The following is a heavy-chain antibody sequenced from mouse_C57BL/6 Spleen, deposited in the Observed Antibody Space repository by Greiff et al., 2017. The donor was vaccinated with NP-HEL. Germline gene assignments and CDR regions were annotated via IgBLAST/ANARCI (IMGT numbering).Heavy chain of an antibody. J-gene: IGHJ3*01. CDR2: INPSSGYT. V-gene: IGHV1-4*01. CDR3: AREGSGYVIFAY. Sequence: QVHVKQSGAELARPGASVKMSCKASGYTFTSYTMHWVKQRPGQGLEWIGYINPSSGYTKYNQKFKDKATLTADKSSSTAYMQLSSLTSEDSAVYYCAREGSGYVIFAYWGQGTLVTVSA. CDR1: GYTFTSYT. D-gene: IGHD3-2*02.